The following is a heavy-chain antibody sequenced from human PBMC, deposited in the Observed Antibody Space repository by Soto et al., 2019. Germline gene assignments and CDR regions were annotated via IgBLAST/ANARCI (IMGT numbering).Heavy chain of an antibody. CDR1: GFSLSSNGVG. CDR2: IYWDDDH. CDR3: AREMYYSTYFDS. V-gene: IGHV2-5*02. Sequence: QITLRESGPALVRPTQTLTLTCTFSGFSLSSNGVGVGWIRQPPGKALEWLALIYWDDDHRYSPSLKTRLTITKDTSKNQVVLTMTKLDPVDTATYCGAREMYYSTYFDSWGQGTLVTVSS. D-gene: IGHD3-10*01. J-gene: IGHJ4*02.